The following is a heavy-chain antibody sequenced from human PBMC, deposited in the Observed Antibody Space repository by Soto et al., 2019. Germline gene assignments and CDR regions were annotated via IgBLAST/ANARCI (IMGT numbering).Heavy chain of an antibody. CDR3: ASSPGSYDYVWGSYRIGNWFDP. CDR2: IYYSGST. J-gene: IGHJ5*02. Sequence: SETLSLTCTVSGGSISSYYWSWIRQPPGKGLEWIGYIYYSGSTNYNPSLKSRVTISVDTSKNQFSLKLSSVTAADTAVYYCASSPGSYDYVWGSYRIGNWFDPWGQGTLVNVSS. CDR1: GGSISSYY. V-gene: IGHV4-59*01. D-gene: IGHD3-16*02.